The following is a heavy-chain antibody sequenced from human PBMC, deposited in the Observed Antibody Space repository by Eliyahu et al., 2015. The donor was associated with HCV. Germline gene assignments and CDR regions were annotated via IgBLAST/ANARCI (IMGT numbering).Heavy chain of an antibody. CDR2: INXKRGDT. CDR3: ARDPLSEVADGLDV. Sequence: QVQLVQSGAEVKKXGXSXRVSCWASGYSFADYYIHWVRQAPGQGLQWVGCINXKRGDTKIGQKFQGTVTLTRDTTLKTAYMVLTGVTSDDTAVYYCARDPLSEVADGLDVWGQGTPVTVSS. CDR1: GYSFADYY. J-gene: IGHJ6*02. V-gene: IGHV1-2*02.